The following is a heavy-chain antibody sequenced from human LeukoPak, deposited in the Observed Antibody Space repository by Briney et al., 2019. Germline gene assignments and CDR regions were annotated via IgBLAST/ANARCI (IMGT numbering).Heavy chain of an antibody. Sequence: ASVTLSFKSSVYTFTFYYMHWVRQAPGQGLEWMGWINPNSGGTNYAQKFQGRATMTRDTSISTAYMELSRLRSDDTAVYYCARDPLGVVVVAATFDYWGQGTLVTVSS. CDR3: ARDPLGVVVVAATFDY. V-gene: IGHV1-2*02. D-gene: IGHD2-15*01. CDR2: INPNSGGT. J-gene: IGHJ4*02. CDR1: VYTFTFYY.